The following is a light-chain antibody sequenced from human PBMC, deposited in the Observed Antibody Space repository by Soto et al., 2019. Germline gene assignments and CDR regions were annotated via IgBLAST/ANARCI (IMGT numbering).Light chain of an antibody. Sequence: IQMTQSQSSLSACVGDSVTLTCRASQGIAVSLAWYQQKPGKAPKLLIYEASTLQSGVPSGFSGSGSGTEFTLTINSLQPDDFATYYCQQYNSYPLTLGGGTKVDIK. CDR1: QGIAVS. J-gene: IGKJ4*01. CDR2: EAS. V-gene: IGKV1-9*01. CDR3: QQYNSYPLT.